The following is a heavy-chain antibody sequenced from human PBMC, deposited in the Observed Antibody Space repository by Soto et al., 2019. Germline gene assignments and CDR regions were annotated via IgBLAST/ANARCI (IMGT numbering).Heavy chain of an antibody. CDR2: LVPGGGST. V-gene: IGHV1-46*01. Sequence: QVQLVQSGAELQKPGASVKVSCKAYGYTFTNYYMHWVRQDPGQGLEWMGILVPGGGSTNYAQKFQGRVTMTRDTSTSTLYMELSSLRSDDTAIDYCARSASDGSGVYSSYWYFDLWGRGTLVTVSS. CDR1: GYTFTNYY. D-gene: IGHD3-22*01. CDR3: ARSASDGSGVYSSYWYFDL. J-gene: IGHJ2*01.